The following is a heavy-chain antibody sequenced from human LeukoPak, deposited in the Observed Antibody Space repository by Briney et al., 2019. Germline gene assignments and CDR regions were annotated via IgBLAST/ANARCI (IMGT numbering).Heavy chain of an antibody. CDR2: IYTSGST. CDR3: ARGYYYDSSGPNWYFDL. Sequence: PSETLSLTCTISGGSISSYYWSWIRQPAGKGLEWIGRIYTSGSTNYNPSLKSRVTISVDTSKNQFSLRLSSVTAADTAVYYCARGYYYDSSGPNWYFDLWGRGTLVTVSS. J-gene: IGHJ2*01. V-gene: IGHV4-4*07. D-gene: IGHD3-22*01. CDR1: GGSISSYY.